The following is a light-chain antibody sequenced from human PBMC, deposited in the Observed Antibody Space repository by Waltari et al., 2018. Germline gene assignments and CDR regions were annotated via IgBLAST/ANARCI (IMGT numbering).Light chain of an antibody. CDR3: QTWDTDIRV. Sequence: QLVLTQSPSASASLGASVKLTCTLSSGHSSYAIAWHQQQPEKGPRFLMKLNSDGSHSKGDGIPDRFSGSSSGTERYLTISSLQSEDEADYYCQTWDTDIRVFGGVTELTVL. J-gene: IGLJ3*02. CDR1: SGHSSYA. V-gene: IGLV4-69*01. CDR2: LNSDGSH.